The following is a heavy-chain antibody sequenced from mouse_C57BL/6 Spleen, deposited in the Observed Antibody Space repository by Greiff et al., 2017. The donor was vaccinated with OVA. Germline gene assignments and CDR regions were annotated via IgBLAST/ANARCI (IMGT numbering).Heavy chain of an antibody. J-gene: IGHJ1*03. CDR3: ARGDYGSRSYWYFDV. CDR2: FHPYNDDT. D-gene: IGHD1-1*01. CDR1: GYTFTTYP. Sequence: QVQLQQSGAELVKPGASVKMSCKASGYTFTTYPIEWMKQNHGKSLEWIGNFHPYNDDTKYNEKFKGKATLTVEKSSSTVYLELSRLTSDDSAVYDCARGDYGSRSYWYFDVWGTGTTVTVSS. V-gene: IGHV1-47*01.